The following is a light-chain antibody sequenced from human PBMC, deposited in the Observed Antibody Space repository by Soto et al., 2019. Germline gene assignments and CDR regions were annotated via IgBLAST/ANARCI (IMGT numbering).Light chain of an antibody. CDR3: QEYNHWHPVT. Sequence: EILMTQSPATLSVSPGERATLSCRASQSINSKLAWYQQKPGQTPRLLISGASTRATEFPTRFSGDGSGTEFTLSISSLQSEDFAVYYCQEYNHWHPVTFGGGTKVDI. CDR2: GAS. CDR1: QSINSK. J-gene: IGKJ4*01. V-gene: IGKV3-15*01.